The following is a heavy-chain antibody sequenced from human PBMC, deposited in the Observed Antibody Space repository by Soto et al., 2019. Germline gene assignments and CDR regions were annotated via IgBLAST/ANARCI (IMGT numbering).Heavy chain of an antibody. J-gene: IGHJ4*02. CDR1: GFTFSSYA. D-gene: IGHD3-3*01. Sequence: VQLLESGGGLVQPGGSLRLSCAASGFTFSSYAMSWVRQAPGKGLEWVSAISGSGGSTYYADSVKGRFTISRDNSKNTLYLQMNSLRAEDTAVYYCAKVDRITIFGVVTKEYFDYWGQGTLVTVSS. CDR2: ISGSGGST. CDR3: AKVDRITIFGVVTKEYFDY. V-gene: IGHV3-23*01.